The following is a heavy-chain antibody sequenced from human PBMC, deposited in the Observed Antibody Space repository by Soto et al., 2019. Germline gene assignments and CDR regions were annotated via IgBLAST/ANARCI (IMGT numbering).Heavy chain of an antibody. V-gene: IGHV4-39*01. Sequence: SETLSLTCTVSGGSISSSSYYWCWIRQPPGKGLEWIGSICYSGSTYYNPSLKSRVTISVDTSKNQFSLKLSSVTAADTAVYYCARGNCSSSSCYYGSGFYYMDVWGKGTTVTVSS. J-gene: IGHJ6*03. CDR1: GGSISSSSYY. D-gene: IGHD2-2*01. CDR3: ARGNCSSSSCYYGSGFYYMDV. CDR2: ICYSGST.